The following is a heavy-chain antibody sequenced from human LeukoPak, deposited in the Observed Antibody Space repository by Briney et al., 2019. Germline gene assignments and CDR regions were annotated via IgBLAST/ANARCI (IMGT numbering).Heavy chain of an antibody. CDR1: GYTFTGYY. Sequence: ASVKVSCKASGYTFTGYYMHWVRQAPGQGLEWMGWINPNSGGTNYAQKFQGRVTMTRDTSISTAYMELSRLRSDDTAVYYCASVDFWSGYYRDYWGQGTLVTVSS. CDR2: INPNSGGT. D-gene: IGHD3-3*01. CDR3: ASVDFWSGYYRDY. J-gene: IGHJ4*02. V-gene: IGHV1-2*02.